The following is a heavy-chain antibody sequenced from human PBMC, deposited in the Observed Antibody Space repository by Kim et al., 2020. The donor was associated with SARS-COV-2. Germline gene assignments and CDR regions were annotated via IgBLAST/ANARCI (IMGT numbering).Heavy chain of an antibody. V-gene: IGHV1-69*13. CDR3: ASNIPNSSGWYGPYYYYYGMDV. CDR2: IIPIFGTA. D-gene: IGHD6-19*01. J-gene: IGHJ6*02. Sequence: SVKVSCKASGGTFSSYAISWVRQAPGQGLEWMGGIIPIFGTANYAQKFQGRVTITADESTSTAYMELSSLRSEDTAMYYCASNIPNSSGWYGPYYYYYGMDVWGQGTTVTVSS. CDR1: GGTFSSYA.